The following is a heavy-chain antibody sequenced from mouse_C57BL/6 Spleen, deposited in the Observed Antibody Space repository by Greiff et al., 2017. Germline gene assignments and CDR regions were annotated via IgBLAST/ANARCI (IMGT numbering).Heavy chain of an antibody. CDR1: GFSLTSYG. V-gene: IGHV2-6*01. D-gene: IGHD1-1*01. Sequence: VQLQQSGPGLVAPSQSLSITCTVSGFSLTSYGVDWVRQSPGKGLEWLGVIGGVGSTNYNSALKSSLSISKDNSNSTVFLKMNSLQTDDKAMYYCASPPYYYGSRPLAYWGQGTLVTVSA. CDR2: IGGVGST. J-gene: IGHJ3*01. CDR3: ASPPYYYGSRPLAY.